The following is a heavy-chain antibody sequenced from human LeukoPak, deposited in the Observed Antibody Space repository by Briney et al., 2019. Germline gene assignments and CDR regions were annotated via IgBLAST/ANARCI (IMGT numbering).Heavy chain of an antibody. D-gene: IGHD3-10*01. V-gene: IGHV5-51*01. CDR1: GYNFTNYG. CDR3: ATNTMFRGIHAFDI. CDR2: IYPADSNT. Sequence: GESLKISCKGSGYNFTNYGIGWVRQMPGKGLEWMGIIYPADSNTRYSPSFQGQVTISADKSISTAYLQWSSLKASDSAMYYCATNTMFRGIHAFDIWGQGTMVTVSS. J-gene: IGHJ3*02.